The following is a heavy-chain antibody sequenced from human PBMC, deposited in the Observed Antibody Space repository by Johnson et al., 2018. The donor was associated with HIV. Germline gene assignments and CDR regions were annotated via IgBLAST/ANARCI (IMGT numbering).Heavy chain of an antibody. Sequence: QVQLVESGGGLVQPGGSLRLSCTASGFTFGDYAMSWVRQAPGKGLEWVAVISYDGNNKYYVDSVKGRFTISRDNSKNTLYLQMNSLRPEDTAVYHCARRTYMYWESPDAFDIWRQGTMVTVSS. J-gene: IGHJ3*02. D-gene: IGHD3-16*01. V-gene: IGHV3-30*04. CDR3: ARRTYMYWESPDAFDI. CDR1: GFTFGDYA. CDR2: ISYDGNNK.